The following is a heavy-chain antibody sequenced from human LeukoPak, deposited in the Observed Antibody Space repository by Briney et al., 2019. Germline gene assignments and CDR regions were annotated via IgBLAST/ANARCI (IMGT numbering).Heavy chain of an antibody. CDR1: GFTFSSYW. Sequence: QPGGSLRLSCAASGFTFSSYWMSWVRQAPGKGLEWVSYISSSGSTIYYADSVKGRFTISRDNAKNSLYLQMNSLRAEDTAVYYCARWYSSSPDYYYYGMDVWGQGTTVTVSS. V-gene: IGHV3-48*04. D-gene: IGHD6-13*01. CDR2: ISSSGSTI. CDR3: ARWYSSSPDYYYYGMDV. J-gene: IGHJ6*02.